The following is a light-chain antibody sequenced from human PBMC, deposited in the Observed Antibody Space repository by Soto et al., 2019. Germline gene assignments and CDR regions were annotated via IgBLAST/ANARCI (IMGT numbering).Light chain of an antibody. J-gene: IGLJ3*02. CDR3: AIWYSNSWV. CDR2: YKSDSDK. V-gene: IGLV5-39*01. CDR1: SGINVGTYR. Sequence: QPVLTQPTSLSASPGASARFTCTLRSGINVGTYRIYWYQQKPGSPPRFLLRYKSDSDKQQGSGVPSRFSGSKDASTNAGLLLISGLQSEDETDYYCAIWYSNSWVFGGGTKLTVL.